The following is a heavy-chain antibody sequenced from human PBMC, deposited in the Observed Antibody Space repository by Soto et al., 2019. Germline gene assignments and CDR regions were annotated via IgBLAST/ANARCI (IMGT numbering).Heavy chain of an antibody. CDR2: IDPGDSST. D-gene: IGHD3-22*01. CDR3: ARHDTTDYERGAHFYRDY. Sequence: GEPLKIFCKGSGYSFTSYWIGWVRQMPGKGLELIGIIDPGDSSTRYSPSFQGQVAISADKAISTAYLQWSSLKASDTAMYYCARHDTTDYERGAHFYRDYWGQGTQVTVSS. V-gene: IGHV5-51*01. J-gene: IGHJ4*02. CDR1: GYSFTSYW.